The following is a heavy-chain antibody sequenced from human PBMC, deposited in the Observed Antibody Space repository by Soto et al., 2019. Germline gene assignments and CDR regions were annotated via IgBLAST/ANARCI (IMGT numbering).Heavy chain of an antibody. Sequence: QVQLVQSGAEVKKPRASVKVSCKASGYTFTSYAISWVRQAPGQGLEWMGWISAYNGNTKYAQKLQGRVTLTTDTSTSTAYMELRSLRSDDAAVYYCARDTAMALPDAWGQGTLVTVSS. D-gene: IGHD5-18*01. J-gene: IGHJ4*02. CDR2: ISAYNGNT. CDR1: GYTFTSYA. CDR3: ARDTAMALPDA. V-gene: IGHV1-18*01.